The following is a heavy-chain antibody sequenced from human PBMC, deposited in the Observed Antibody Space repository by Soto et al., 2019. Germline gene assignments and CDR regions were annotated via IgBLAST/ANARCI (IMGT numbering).Heavy chain of an antibody. D-gene: IGHD2-2*01. Sequence: SETLSITCVLSGDSVSSNSGSWNSTRQSPSRGLEWLGRTYYRSRWSFDYALSVKSRLTIDPDTSKNQFSLHLDSLTPEDTAVYYWIGRTSPRGMHVWGPAISVTVSS. J-gene: IGHJ6*02. CDR3: IGRTSPRGMHV. CDR2: TYYRSRWSF. V-gene: IGHV6-1*01. CDR1: GDSVSSNSGS.